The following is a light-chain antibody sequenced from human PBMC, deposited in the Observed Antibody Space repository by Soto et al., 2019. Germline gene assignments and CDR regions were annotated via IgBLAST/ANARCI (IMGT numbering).Light chain of an antibody. CDR1: QSISRNY. CDR3: QQYGTSPGT. Sequence: EIVLTQSPGTLSLSPGERVTLSCRAGQSISRNYLAWYQQKSGQAPRLLIYAASGRASGIPDRVSGSGSGTDFSLTISRLEPEDSAVYYCQQYGTSPGTFGQGTKVEIK. CDR2: AAS. J-gene: IGKJ2*01. V-gene: IGKV3-20*01.